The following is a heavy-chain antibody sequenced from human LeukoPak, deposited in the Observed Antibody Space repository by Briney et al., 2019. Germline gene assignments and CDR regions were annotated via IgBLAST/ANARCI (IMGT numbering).Heavy chain of an antibody. Sequence: GGSLRLSCAASGFTFSNYWMNWVRQAPGKGLEWVSVIYSGGNTYYADSVKGRFTISRDNSKNTVYLQMNSLRAEDTAVYYCARGETSSYDYWGQGTLVTVSS. V-gene: IGHV3-53*01. CDR1: GFTFSNYW. J-gene: IGHJ4*02. CDR2: IYSGGNT. D-gene: IGHD2-2*01. CDR3: ARGETSSYDY.